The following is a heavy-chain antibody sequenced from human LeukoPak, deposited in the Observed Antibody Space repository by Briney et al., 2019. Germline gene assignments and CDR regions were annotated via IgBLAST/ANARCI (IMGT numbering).Heavy chain of an antibody. J-gene: IGHJ6*02. CDR3: ARGCSSTSCYYGMDV. Sequence: ASVKVSCKASGYTFTSYDINWVRQATGQGLEWMGWMNPNSGNTGYAQKFQGRVTMTRNTSISTAYMELSSLRSEDTAVYYCARGCSSTSCYYGMDVWGQGTTVTVSS. V-gene: IGHV1-8*01. CDR1: GYTFTSYD. D-gene: IGHD2-2*01. CDR2: MNPNSGNT.